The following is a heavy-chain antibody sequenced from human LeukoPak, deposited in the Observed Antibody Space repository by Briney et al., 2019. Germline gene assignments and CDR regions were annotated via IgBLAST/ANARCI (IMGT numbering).Heavy chain of an antibody. CDR3: ARGGYFDWLRASDI. D-gene: IGHD3-9*01. CDR2: ISSSRNYI. J-gene: IGHJ3*02. Sequence: GGSLRPSCAASGFVFSSYGMNWVRQAPGKGLEWVSSISSSRNYIYYADSAKGRFTISRDNAKNSLYLQMNSLRAEDTAVYYCARGGYFDWLRASDIWGQGTMVTVSS. CDR1: GFVFSSYG. V-gene: IGHV3-21*06.